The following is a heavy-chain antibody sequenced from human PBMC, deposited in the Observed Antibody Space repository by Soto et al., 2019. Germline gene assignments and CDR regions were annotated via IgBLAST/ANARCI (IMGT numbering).Heavy chain of an antibody. D-gene: IGHD6-19*01. J-gene: IGHJ3*02. V-gene: IGHV4-34*01. CDR2: INHSGST. Sequence: QVQLQQWGAGLLKPSETLSRTCAVYGGSFSGYYWSWIRQPPGKGLEWIGEINHSGSTNYNPSLKSRVTISVDTAKNQFSLKLSSVTAADTAVYYCARLWLVGSAFDIWGQVTMVTVSS. CDR1: GGSFSGYY. CDR3: ARLWLVGSAFDI.